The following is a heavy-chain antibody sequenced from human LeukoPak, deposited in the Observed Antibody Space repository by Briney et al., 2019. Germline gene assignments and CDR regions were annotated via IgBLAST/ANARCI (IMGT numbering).Heavy chain of an antibody. Sequence: GGSLRLSCAASGFTVSSNYMSWVRQAPGKGLEWVSIIYSGGSTFYADSVKGRFTISRDNAKNSLYLQMNSLRAEDTAVYYCARLGSYLGYFDYWGQGTLVTVSS. J-gene: IGHJ4*02. CDR2: IYSGGST. CDR3: ARLGSYLGYFDY. D-gene: IGHD1-26*01. CDR1: GFTVSSNY. V-gene: IGHV3-53*01.